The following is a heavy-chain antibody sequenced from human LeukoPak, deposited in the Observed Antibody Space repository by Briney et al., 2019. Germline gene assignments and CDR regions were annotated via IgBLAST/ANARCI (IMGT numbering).Heavy chain of an antibody. Sequence: GGSLRLSCAASGFTFSTYGMHWVRQAPGKGLEWVAVISSDGTGKFYADSVKGRFTISRDNSKNTLYLQMNSLRAEDTAVYSCAKEFTWYSSFDYWGQGTLVTVSS. J-gene: IGHJ4*02. D-gene: IGHD6-13*01. V-gene: IGHV3-30*18. CDR1: GFTFSTYG. CDR3: AKEFTWYSSFDY. CDR2: ISSDGTGK.